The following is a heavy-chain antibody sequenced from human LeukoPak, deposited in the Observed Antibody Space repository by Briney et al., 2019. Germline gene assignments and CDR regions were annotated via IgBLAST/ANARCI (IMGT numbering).Heavy chain of an antibody. J-gene: IGHJ4*02. CDR2: IIPIFGTA. CDR3: ARQYSGYDHYFDH. V-gene: IGHV1-69*13. D-gene: IGHD5-12*01. CDR1: GGTFSSYA. Sequence: SVKVSCKASGGTFSSYAISWVRQAPGQGLEWTGGIIPIFGTANYAQKSQGRVTITADESTSTAYMELSSLRSEDTAVYYCARQYSGYDHYFDHWGQGTLVTVSS.